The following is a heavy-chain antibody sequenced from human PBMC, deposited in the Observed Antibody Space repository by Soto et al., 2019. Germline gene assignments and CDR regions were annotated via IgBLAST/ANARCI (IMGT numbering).Heavy chain of an antibody. CDR1: GYTFTSYG. CDR2: ISAYNGNT. CDR3: ARESSSGYYYKGVSAFDI. V-gene: IGHV1-18*01. J-gene: IGHJ3*02. Sequence: AASVKVSCKASGYTFTSYGISWVRQAPGQGLEWMGWISAYNGNTNYAQKLQGRVTMTTDTSTSTAYMELRSLRSDDTAVYYCARESSSGYYYKGVSAFDIWGQGTMVTVSS. D-gene: IGHD3-22*01.